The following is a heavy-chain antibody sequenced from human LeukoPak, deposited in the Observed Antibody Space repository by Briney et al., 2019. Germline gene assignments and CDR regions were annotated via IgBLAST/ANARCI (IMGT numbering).Heavy chain of an antibody. J-gene: IGHJ4*02. D-gene: IGHD3-22*01. Sequence: PGGSLRLSCAASGFTFSTFDMSWVRQAPGKGLQWVSTISGAGGTTLFADSVKGRFSISRDNSNNKVFLQMNSLRVEDTAVYYCAKASDFDSSGFPIDVFDLWGQGLLVSVAS. V-gene: IGHV3-23*01. CDR3: AKASDFDSSGFPIDVFDL. CDR2: ISGAGGTT. CDR1: GFTFSTFD.